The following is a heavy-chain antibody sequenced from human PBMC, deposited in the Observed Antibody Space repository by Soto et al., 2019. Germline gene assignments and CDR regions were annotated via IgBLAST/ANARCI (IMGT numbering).Heavy chain of an antibody. V-gene: IGHV4-30-2*01. J-gene: IGHJ4*02. CDR1: GGSIRSGGYS. CDR3: ARVPDS. CDR2: MYHSGST. Sequence: QLQLQESGSGLVKPSQTLSLTCAVSGGSIRSGGYSWSWIRQPPGKGLEWIGYMYHSGSTYYNSSLKSRVPKEIDSSKNQCSLKLSSVTAADTAEYYCARVPDSWGQGILVTVSS. D-gene: IGHD2-2*01.